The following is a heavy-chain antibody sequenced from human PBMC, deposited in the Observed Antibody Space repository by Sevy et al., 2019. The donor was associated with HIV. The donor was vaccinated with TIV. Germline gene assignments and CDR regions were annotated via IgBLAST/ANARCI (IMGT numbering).Heavy chain of an antibody. V-gene: IGHV4-59*08. CDR3: AGENAWGRGYS. D-gene: IGHD1-26*01. Sequence: SETLSLTCTVSGGSITSLYWNWIRQPPGKGLEWIANIYYNGHIHYNPSLKSRVTLSLDTCKNQFSLRLSSVTAADTAMYYCAGENAWGRGYSWGQGTLVTVSS. CDR2: IYYNGHI. CDR1: GGSITSLY. J-gene: IGHJ4*02.